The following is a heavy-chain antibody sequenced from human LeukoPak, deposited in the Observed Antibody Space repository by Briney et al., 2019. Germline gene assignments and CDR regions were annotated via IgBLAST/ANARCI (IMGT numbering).Heavy chain of an antibody. D-gene: IGHD6-13*01. Sequence: ASVNVSCKASGYTFTGYYMHWVRQAPGQGLEWMGWINPNSGGTNYAQKFQGRVTMTRDTSISTAYMELSRLRSDDPAVYYCARDSLEGRQLVPSYYYYMDVWGKGTTVTVSS. V-gene: IGHV1-2*02. CDR3: ARDSLEGRQLVPSYYYYMDV. CDR2: INPNSGGT. CDR1: GYTFTGYY. J-gene: IGHJ6*03.